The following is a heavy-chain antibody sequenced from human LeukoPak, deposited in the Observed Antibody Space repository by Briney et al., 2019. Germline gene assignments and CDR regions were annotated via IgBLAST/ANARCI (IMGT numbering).Heavy chain of an antibody. CDR3: ARAGGDDYDFWSGYSYYMDV. D-gene: IGHD3-3*01. J-gene: IGHJ6*03. CDR2: IYYSGST. CDR1: GGSISSYY. Sequence: SETLSLTCTVSGGSISSYYWSWIRQPPGKGLEWIGYIYYSGSTNYNPSLKSRVTISVDTSKNQFSLKLSSVTAADTAVYYYARAGGDDYDFWSGYSYYMDVWGKGTTVTVSS. V-gene: IGHV4-59*01.